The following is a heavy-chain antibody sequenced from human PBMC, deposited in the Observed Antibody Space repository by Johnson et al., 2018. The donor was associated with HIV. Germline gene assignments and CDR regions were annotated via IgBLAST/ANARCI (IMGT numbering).Heavy chain of an antibody. CDR1: GFSFSSYA. J-gene: IGHJ3*02. CDR3: ARRGNYLADAFDI. Sequence: QVQLVESGGGVVQPGRSLRLSCAASGFSFSSYAMHWVRQAPGKGLEWVAVVSYDGSERYYADTMKGRFTISRDNSKSTLYLQMNSLRAEDTAVYYCARRGNYLADAFDIWGQGTMVTVSS. CDR2: VSYDGSER. V-gene: IGHV3-30*04. D-gene: IGHD1-7*01.